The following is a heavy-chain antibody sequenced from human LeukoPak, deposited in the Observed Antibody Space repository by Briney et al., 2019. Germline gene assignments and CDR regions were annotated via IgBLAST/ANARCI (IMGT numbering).Heavy chain of an antibody. CDR2: INHSGST. Sequence: SETLSLTCAVYGGSFSGYYWSWIRQPPGKGLEWIGEINHSGSTNYNPSLKSRVTISVDTSKNQFSLKLSSVTAADTAVYYCARHTADTYYYDSSGYYLTYGYDYWGQGTLVTVSS. J-gene: IGHJ4*02. D-gene: IGHD3-22*01. CDR1: GGSFSGYY. CDR3: ARHTADTYYYDSSGYYLTYGYDY. V-gene: IGHV4-34*01.